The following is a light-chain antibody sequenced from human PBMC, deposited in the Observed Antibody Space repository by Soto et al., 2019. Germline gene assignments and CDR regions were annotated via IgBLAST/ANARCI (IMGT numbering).Light chain of an antibody. CDR2: EDN. Sequence: QSVLTQPPSLSAAPGQKVTISCSGSSSNIENNIVSWYQQLPGTAPKLLIHEDNKRPSGIPDRFSGSKSGTSATLGITGLQTGHEADYYCASWDSSLSAGVFGGGTKLTVL. CDR3: ASWDSSLSAGV. V-gene: IGLV1-51*02. CDR1: SSNIENNI. J-gene: IGLJ2*01.